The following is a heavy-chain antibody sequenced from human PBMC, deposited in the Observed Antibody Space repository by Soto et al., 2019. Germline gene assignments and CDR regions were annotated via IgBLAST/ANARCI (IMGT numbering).Heavy chain of an antibody. J-gene: IGHJ3*02. CDR1: GFTFSSYG. D-gene: IGHD3-9*01. CDR3: ARDPYYDILTGDDDAFDI. CDR2: IWYDGSNK. Sequence: GGSLRLSCAASGFTFSSYGMHWVREAPGKGLEWVAVIWYDGSNKYYADSVKGRFTISRDNSKNTLYLQMNSLRAEDTAVYYCARDPYYDILTGDDDAFDIWGQGTMVTVSS. V-gene: IGHV3-33*01.